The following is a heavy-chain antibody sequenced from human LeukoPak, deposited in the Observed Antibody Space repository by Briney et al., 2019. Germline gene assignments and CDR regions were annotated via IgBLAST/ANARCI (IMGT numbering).Heavy chain of an antibody. J-gene: IGHJ5*02. V-gene: IGHV1-69*06. CDR1: GGTFSSYA. CDR3: ARGHTGKAPNWFDP. D-gene: IGHD3-10*01. CDR2: IIPIFETA. Sequence: SVKVSCNASGGTFSSYAISWVRQAPGPGLEWMGRIIPIFETASYAQKFQGKVTITADKSTNTAYMELSSLRSNDTAVYYCARGHTGKAPNWFDPWGQGTLVTVSS.